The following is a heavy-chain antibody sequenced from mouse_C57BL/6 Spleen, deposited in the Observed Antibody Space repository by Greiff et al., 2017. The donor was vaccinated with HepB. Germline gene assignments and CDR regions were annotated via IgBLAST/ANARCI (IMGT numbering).Heavy chain of an antibody. CDR1: GYTFTSYG. V-gene: IGHV1-81*01. J-gene: IGHJ4*01. CDR2: IYPRSGNT. D-gene: IGHD2-3*01. Sequence: QVQLKQSGAELARPGASVKLSCKASGYTFTSYGISWVKQRTGQGLEWIGEIYPRSGNTYYNEKFKGKATLTADKSSSTAYMELRSLTSEDSAVYFCAREFYDGFSYAMDYWGQGTSVTVSS. CDR3: AREFYDGFSYAMDY.